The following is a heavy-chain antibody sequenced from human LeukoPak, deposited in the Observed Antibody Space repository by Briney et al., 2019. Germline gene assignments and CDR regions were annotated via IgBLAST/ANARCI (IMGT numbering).Heavy chain of an antibody. CDR2: ISGSGGST. J-gene: IGHJ5*02. CDR3: AKDPSIAAAGRGVWFDP. Sequence: GGSLRLSCAASGFTFSSYAMSWVRQAPGKGLEWVSAISGSGGSTYYADSVKGRFTISRDNSKNTLYLQMNSLRAEDTAVDYCAKDPSIAAAGRGVWFDPWGQGTLVTVSS. V-gene: IGHV3-23*01. D-gene: IGHD6-13*01. CDR1: GFTFSSYA.